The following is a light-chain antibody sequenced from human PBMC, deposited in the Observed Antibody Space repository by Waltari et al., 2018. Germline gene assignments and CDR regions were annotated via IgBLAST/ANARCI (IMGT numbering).Light chain of an antibody. V-gene: IGLV2-14*03. J-gene: IGLJ2*01. CDR3: TSYTSSSSVV. CDR1: SSDVGGYNF. CDR2: DVD. Sequence: QSALTQPASVSGSPGQSITISCTGSSSDVGGYNFVSWYQQHPGKAPQLLIYDVDNRPSGVSNRFSGSKSGNTASLTISGLQAEDEAEYYCTSYTSSSSVVFGGGTTLTVL.